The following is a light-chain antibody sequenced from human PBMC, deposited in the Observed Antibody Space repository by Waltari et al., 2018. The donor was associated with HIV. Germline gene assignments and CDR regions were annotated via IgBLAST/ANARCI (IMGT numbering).Light chain of an antibody. CDR3: QQYQSWPRT. Sequence: DIVMTQSPGTLSVSPGERATLSCKASQTVSGNLAWYQQRPGQSPRLPIYAASTRATDTPPRFSGSGSETDFTLTIDSLQSEDFAIYFCQQYQSWPRTFGQGTKVEIK. CDR2: AAS. V-gene: IGKV3D-15*01. CDR1: QTVSGN. J-gene: IGKJ4*01.